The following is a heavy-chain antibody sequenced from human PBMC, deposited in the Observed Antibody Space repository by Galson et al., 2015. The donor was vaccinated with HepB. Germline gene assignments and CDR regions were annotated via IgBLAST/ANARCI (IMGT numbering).Heavy chain of an antibody. Sequence: SLRLSCAASGFTFDDYAMHWVRQAPGKGLEWVSGISWNSGSIGYADSVKGRFTISRDNAKNSLYLQMNSLRAEDTALYYCAKDISSRDYYYMDVWGKGTTVTVSS. V-gene: IGHV3-9*01. D-gene: IGHD2-2*01. CDR3: AKDISSRDYYYMDV. CDR1: GFTFDDYA. J-gene: IGHJ6*03. CDR2: ISWNSGSI.